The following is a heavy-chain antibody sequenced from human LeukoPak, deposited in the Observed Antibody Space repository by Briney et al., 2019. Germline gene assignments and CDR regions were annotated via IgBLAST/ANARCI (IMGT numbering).Heavy chain of an antibody. J-gene: IGHJ6*02. Sequence: ASVKVSCKASGYTFTSLDINWVRQATGQGLEWMGWMNPNSGNTGYAQKFQGRVTMTRNTSISTAYMELSSLRSEDTAVYYCARNGGSSWIDYYYGMDVWSQGTTVTVSS. V-gene: IGHV1-8*01. CDR2: MNPNSGNT. CDR3: ARNGGSSWIDYYYGMDV. D-gene: IGHD6-13*01. CDR1: GYTFTSLD.